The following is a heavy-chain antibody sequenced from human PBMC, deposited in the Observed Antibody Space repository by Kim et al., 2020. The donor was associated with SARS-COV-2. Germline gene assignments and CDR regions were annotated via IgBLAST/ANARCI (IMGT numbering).Heavy chain of an antibody. D-gene: IGHD3-22*01. J-gene: IGHJ5*02. V-gene: IGHV3-21*01. Sequence: GGSLRLSCAASGFTFSSYSMNWVRQAPGKGLEWVSSISSSSSYIYYADSVKGRFTISRDNAKNSLYLQMNSLRAEDTAVYYCARGGDPDSSGYYPNWFDPWGQGTLVTVSS. CDR2: ISSSSSYI. CDR3: ARGGDPDSSGYYPNWFDP. CDR1: GFTFSSYS.